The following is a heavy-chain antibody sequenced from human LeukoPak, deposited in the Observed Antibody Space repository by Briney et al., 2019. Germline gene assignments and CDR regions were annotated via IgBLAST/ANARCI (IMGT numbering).Heavy chain of an antibody. CDR3: ARPEGYFGSGSYSHWFDP. D-gene: IGHD3-10*01. CDR1: GGSISSSSYY. CDR2: IYYSGST. V-gene: IGHV4-39*01. Sequence: KSSETLSLTCTVSGGSISSSSYYWGWIRQPPGKGLEWIGSIYYSGSTYYNPSLKSRVTISVDTSKNQFSLKLSSVTAADTAVYYCARPEGYFGSGSYSHWFDPWGQGTLVTVSS. J-gene: IGHJ5*02.